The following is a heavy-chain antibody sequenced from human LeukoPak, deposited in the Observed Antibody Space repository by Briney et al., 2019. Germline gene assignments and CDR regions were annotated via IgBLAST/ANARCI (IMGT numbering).Heavy chain of an antibody. D-gene: IGHD3-10*01. CDR2: VRPNSGAT. Sequence: ASVKVSCKASGYSFTDYYILWVRQAPGQGLEWMGWVRPNSGATYYAQKFQGRVTLTRDTSISTAYIELSRLRSDDTAVYYCARAELLFYYYYMDVWGKGTTVTVSS. CDR1: GYSFTDYY. J-gene: IGHJ6*03. CDR3: ARAELLFYYYYMDV. V-gene: IGHV1-2*02.